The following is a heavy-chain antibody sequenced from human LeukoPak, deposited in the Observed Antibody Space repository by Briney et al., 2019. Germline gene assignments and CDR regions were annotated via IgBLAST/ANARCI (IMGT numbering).Heavy chain of an antibody. J-gene: IGHJ6*03. CDR3: TKDLTDYHYYYTDV. CDR1: GFTFSSYA. V-gene: IGHV3-23*01. D-gene: IGHD2-21*02. Sequence: GGSLRLSCAASGFTFSSYAMSWVRQAPGQGLEWVSAISAGGDSPYYADSVQGRFSISRDNSKNTLYLQMNSLRAEDTAVYYCTKDLTDYHYYYTDVWGKGTTVIVSS. CDR2: ISAGGDSP.